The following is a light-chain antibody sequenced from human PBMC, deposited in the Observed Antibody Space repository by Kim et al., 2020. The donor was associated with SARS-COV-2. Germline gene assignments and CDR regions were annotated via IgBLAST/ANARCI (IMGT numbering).Light chain of an antibody. V-gene: IGLV1-51*01. CDR2: DTN. J-gene: IGLJ2*01. CDR1: SSTSGDNS. CDR3: GTWDDGLRAGV. Sequence: GQERTISGSGSSSTSGDNSVSWYQQFPGTAPKLLIYDTNKRPSGIPDRFSGSKSGTSATLAITGLQTGDEADYYCGTWDDGLRAGVFGGGTQLTVL.